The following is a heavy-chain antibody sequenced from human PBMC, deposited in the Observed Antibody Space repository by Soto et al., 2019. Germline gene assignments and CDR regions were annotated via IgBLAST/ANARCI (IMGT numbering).Heavy chain of an antibody. J-gene: IGHJ5*02. CDR2: INHSGST. CDR1: GGSFSGYY. D-gene: IGHD2-15*01. V-gene: IGHV4-34*01. CDR3: ARGAPIVVVVAATQRRWFDP. Sequence: QVQLQQWGAGLLKPSETLSLTCAVYGGSFSGYYWSWIRQPPGKGLEWIGEINHSGSTNYNPSLKSRVTISVDTSKNQFSLKLSSVTAADPAVYYCARGAPIVVVVAATQRRWFDPWGQGTLVTVSS.